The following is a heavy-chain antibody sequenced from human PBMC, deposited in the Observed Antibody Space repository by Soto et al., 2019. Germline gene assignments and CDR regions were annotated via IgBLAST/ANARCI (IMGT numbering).Heavy chain of an antibody. D-gene: IGHD2-2*01. CDR1: GFTFSSYS. CDR2: IGTSAST. CDR3: ADPSRNCTSSNCD. V-gene: IGHV3-23*01. Sequence: DVRLLESGGGLVQPGGSLRLSCAASGFTFSSYSMSWVRQAPGKGLEWVSTIGTSASTYYGDSVRGRFTISRDNSRNTLYLQMNSLRDEDRAVYYCADPSRNCTSSNCDWGQGTLVTVSS. J-gene: IGHJ4*02.